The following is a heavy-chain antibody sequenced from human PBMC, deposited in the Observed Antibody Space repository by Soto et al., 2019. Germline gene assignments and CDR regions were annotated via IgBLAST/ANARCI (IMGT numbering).Heavy chain of an antibody. CDR1: GFTFDDYA. CDR3: AKSPLAVAGQTDYYFDY. Sequence: HPGGSLRLSCAASGFTFDDYAMHWVRQAPGKGLEWVSGISWNSGSIGYADSVKGRFTISRDNAKNSLYLQMNSLRAEDTALYYCAKSPLAVAGQTDYYFDYWGQGTLVTVSS. D-gene: IGHD6-19*01. V-gene: IGHV3-9*01. CDR2: ISWNSGSI. J-gene: IGHJ4*02.